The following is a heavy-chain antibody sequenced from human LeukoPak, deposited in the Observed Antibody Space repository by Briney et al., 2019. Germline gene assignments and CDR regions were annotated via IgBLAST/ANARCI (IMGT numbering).Heavy chain of an antibody. J-gene: IGHJ6*03. CDR1: GGSISSYY. V-gene: IGHV4-59*01. D-gene: IGHD2-2*01. CDR2: IYYSGST. Sequence: PSETLSLTCTVSGGSISSYYWSWIRQPPGKGLEWIGYIYYSGSTNYNPSLKSRVTISVDTSKNQFSLKLSSVTAADTAVYYCARDQKGYCSSTSCYSHYYYYVDVWGKGTTVTVSS. CDR3: ARDQKGYCSSTSCYSHYYYYVDV.